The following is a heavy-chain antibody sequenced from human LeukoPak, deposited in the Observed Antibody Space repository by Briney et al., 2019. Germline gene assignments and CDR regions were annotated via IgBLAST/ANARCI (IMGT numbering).Heavy chain of an antibody. J-gene: IGHJ3*02. D-gene: IGHD3-22*01. CDR3: ARSYYDSSGYYPDAFDI. Sequence: SQTLSLTCTVSGGSISSGSYYWSCMRPPAGKGLEWFGRIYTSGSTNYNPTLKSRVTISVDTSKNQFSLKLSSVTAADTAVYYCARSYYDSSGYYPDAFDIWGQGTMVTVSS. V-gene: IGHV4-61*02. CDR1: GGSISSGSYY. CDR2: IYTSGST.